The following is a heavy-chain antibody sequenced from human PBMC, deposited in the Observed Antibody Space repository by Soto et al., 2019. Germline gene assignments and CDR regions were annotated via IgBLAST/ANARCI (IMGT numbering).Heavy chain of an antibody. J-gene: IGHJ4*02. Sequence: PSETLSLTCAVSITNIYYFGWIRQPPAKGLWWSGSIYHRGSACYNPSLSIRVPISVETSRNQFSLKLRSVTAADTAVYFCSSPSSDYCSDTSCYVAPLNYWGKGIVVTV. CDR3: SSPSSDYCSDTSCYVAPLNY. V-gene: IGHV4-38-2*01. CDR1: ITNIYY. CDR2: IYHRGSA. D-gene: IGHD2-2*01.